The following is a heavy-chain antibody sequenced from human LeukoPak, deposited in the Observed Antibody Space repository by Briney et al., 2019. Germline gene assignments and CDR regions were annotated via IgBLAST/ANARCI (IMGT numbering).Heavy chain of an antibody. V-gene: IGHV4-38-2*01. J-gene: IGHJ4*02. D-gene: IGHD4-17*01. CDR2: IDHSGST. CDR3: VRNGAYGRFDY. CDR1: GYSINSGYF. Sequence: SETLSLTCAVSGYSINSGYFWGWIRRPPGKGLEWIGTIDHSGSTYYDPSLKSRVTISVDTSKNQFSLTLSSVTAADTAFYYCVRNGAYGRFDYWGQGSLVTVSS.